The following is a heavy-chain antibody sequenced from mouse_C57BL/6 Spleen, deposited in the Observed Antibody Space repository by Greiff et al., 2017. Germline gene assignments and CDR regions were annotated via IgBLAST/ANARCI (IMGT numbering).Heavy chain of an antibody. CDR1: GYAFSSSW. Sequence: VQLQQSGPELVKPGASVKISCTASGYAFSSSWMNWVKQRPGKGLEWIGRIYPGDGDTNYNGKFKGKATLTADKSSSTAYIQLRSQMSADSAVYFCARSWDGYPFLGYWGQGTLVTVSA. CDR2: IYPGDGDT. J-gene: IGHJ3*01. V-gene: IGHV1-82*01. D-gene: IGHD2-3*01. CDR3: ARSWDGYPFLGY.